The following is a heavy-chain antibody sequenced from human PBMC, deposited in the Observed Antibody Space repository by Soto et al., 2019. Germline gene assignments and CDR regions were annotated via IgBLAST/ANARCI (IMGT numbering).Heavy chain of an antibody. J-gene: IGHJ5*02. CDR1: GGSISTRSYY. D-gene: IGHD7-27*01. CDR3: ARHKSANWEVHWFDP. V-gene: IGHV4-39*01. Sequence: SETLSLTCTVSGGSISTRSYYWGWIRQPPGKGLEWIGSIFYSGSTYYNPSLGSRVTISVDTSKNQFSLKLSSVTASDTAVYYCARHKSANWEVHWFDPWGQGTLVTVSS. CDR2: IFYSGST.